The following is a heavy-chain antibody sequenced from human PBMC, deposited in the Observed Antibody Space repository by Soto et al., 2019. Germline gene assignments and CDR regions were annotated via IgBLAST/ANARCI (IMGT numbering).Heavy chain of an antibody. V-gene: IGHV3-33*01. Sequence: QVQLVESGGGVVQPGRSLRLSCAASGFIFNEYGMHWVRQAPGKGLEWVAVIWYDGSNKYYADSVRGRFTFSRDNSRKTMSLQMNSLGVEDTAMYYCSRWGCRWSYCHLNQRSFHLWGQGTLVTVSS. CDR2: IWYDGSNK. D-gene: IGHD3-10*01. J-gene: IGHJ4*01. CDR1: GFIFNEYG. CDR3: SRWGCRWSYCHLNQRSFHL.